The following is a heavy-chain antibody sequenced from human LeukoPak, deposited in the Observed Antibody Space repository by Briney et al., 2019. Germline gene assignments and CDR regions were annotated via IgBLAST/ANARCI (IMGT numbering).Heavy chain of an antibody. CDR3: ARHDNDDDFDY. CDR2: INMYTANP. D-gene: IGHD3-16*01. CDR1: GYTFTRYA. Sequence: GASVKVSCKASGYTFTRYAINWLRPAPGQGLEWMGWINMYTANPAYAQGFTERFVFSLDTSVTTAYLQISNLKTEDTAVYYCARHDNDDDFDYWGQGTLVTVSS. V-gene: IGHV7-4-1*02. J-gene: IGHJ4*02.